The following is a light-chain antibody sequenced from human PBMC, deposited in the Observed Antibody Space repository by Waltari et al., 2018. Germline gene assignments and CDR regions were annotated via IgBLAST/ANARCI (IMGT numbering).Light chain of an antibody. CDR2: ECP. CDR1: RRYVGGYNF. V-gene: IGLV2-23*01. J-gene: IGLJ2*01. CDR3: CSYAGGATWL. Sequence: QSALTQPASVSESPGQSITISCTGTRRYVGGYNFVSWYQQSGKAPKLMIYECPKRPSGVSDRFSGSKSGNTASLTISGLQAEDEADYYCCSYAGGATWLFGGGTKLTVL.